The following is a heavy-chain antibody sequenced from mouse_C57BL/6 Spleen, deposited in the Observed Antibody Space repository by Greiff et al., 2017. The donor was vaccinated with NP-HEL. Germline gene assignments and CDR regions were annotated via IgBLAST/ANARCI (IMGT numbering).Heavy chain of an antibody. CDR2: IWSGGST. CDR3: ANPYDGYYAMDY. D-gene: IGHD2-3*01. Sequence: VKLMESGPGLVQPSQSLSITCTVSGFSLTSYGVHWVRQPPGKGLEWLGVIWSGGSTDYNAAFISRLSISKDNSKSQVFFKMNSLQADDTAIYYCANPYDGYYAMDYWGQGTSVTVSS. CDR1: GFSLTSYG. V-gene: IGHV2-4*01. J-gene: IGHJ4*01.